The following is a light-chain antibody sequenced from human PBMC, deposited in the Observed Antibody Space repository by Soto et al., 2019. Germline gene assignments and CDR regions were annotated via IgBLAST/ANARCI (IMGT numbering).Light chain of an antibody. CDR2: GAS. J-gene: IGKJ1*01. Sequence: EIVLTQSPGTLSLSPGERATLSCRASQSVSSTFFAWYQQKPGQAPRLLMFGASNRATGIPDRFSGSGSGTDFTLTISRPEPEDFAVYYCQQYGSSPRGTFGQGTKVEIK. CDR1: QSVSSTF. CDR3: QQYGSSPRGT. V-gene: IGKV3-20*01.